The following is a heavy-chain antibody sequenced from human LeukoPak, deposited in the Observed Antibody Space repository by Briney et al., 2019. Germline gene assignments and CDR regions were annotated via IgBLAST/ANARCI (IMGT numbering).Heavy chain of an antibody. CDR2: INYSGST. D-gene: IGHD3-10*01. Sequence: PSETLSLTCTVSGGSVSSTTYYWSWIRQPPGKGLEWIASINYSGSTYYNPPLKSRVTISVETSENQFSPKLSSVTAADTAVYYCARYVVYGSGKYYFDYWGQGTLVTVSS. V-gene: IGHV4-39*01. CDR1: GGSVSSTTYY. J-gene: IGHJ4*02. CDR3: ARYVVYGSGKYYFDY.